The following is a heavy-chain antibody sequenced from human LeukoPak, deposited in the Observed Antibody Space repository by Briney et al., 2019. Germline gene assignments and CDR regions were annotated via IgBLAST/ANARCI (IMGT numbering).Heavy chain of an antibody. D-gene: IGHD1-1*01. CDR3: AKDFNDDYYYGMDV. Sequence: PGGSLRLSCAASGFTFDDYAMHWVRQAPGKGLEWVSGISWNSGSIGYADSVKGRFTISRDNAKNSLYLQMNSLRAVDTALYYCAKDFNDDYYYGMDVWGQGTTVTVSS. J-gene: IGHJ6*02. V-gene: IGHV3-9*01. CDR2: ISWNSGSI. CDR1: GFTFDDYA.